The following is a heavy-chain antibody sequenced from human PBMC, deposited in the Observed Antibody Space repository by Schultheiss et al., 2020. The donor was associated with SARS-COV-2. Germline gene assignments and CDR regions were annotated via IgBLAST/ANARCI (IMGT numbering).Heavy chain of an antibody. Sequence: GGSLRLSCAASRFTFTNYWMDWVRQAPGKGLVWVSRMSNDGSITNYADSVKGRFIISRDNAKNTLFMQMNSLRAEDMAVYYCAKPPQSTMIRGGGMDVWGQGTTVTVAS. V-gene: IGHV3-74*01. J-gene: IGHJ6*02. D-gene: IGHD3-10*01. CDR2: MSNDGSIT. CDR3: AKPPQSTMIRGGGMDV. CDR1: RFTFTNYW.